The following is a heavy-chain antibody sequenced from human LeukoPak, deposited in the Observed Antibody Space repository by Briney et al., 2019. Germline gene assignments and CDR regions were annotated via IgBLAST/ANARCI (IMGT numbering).Heavy chain of an antibody. CDR1: EFTFSSYW. CDR3: ARYCGGDRYGMDV. D-gene: IGHD2-21*02. J-gene: IGHJ6*02. CDR2: IKQDGSEK. Sequence: GGSLRLSCTASEFTFSSYWMSLVRQAPGKGLEWVANIKQDGSEKDYVDSVKGRFTISRDNAKNSLYLQMNNLRAEDTAVYYCARYCGGDRYGMDVWGQGTTVTVSS. V-gene: IGHV3-7*01.